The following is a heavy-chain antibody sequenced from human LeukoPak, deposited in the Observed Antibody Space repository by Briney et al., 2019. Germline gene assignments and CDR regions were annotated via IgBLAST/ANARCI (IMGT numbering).Heavy chain of an antibody. Sequence: SETLSLTCTVSGGSISSNYGSWIRQPPGKGLEWIEYIYTSGNTNYNPSLKSRVTISVDTSKNQFSLKLTSVTAADTAVYYCARHLLVDAFDIWGQGTMVTVSS. CDR2: IYTSGNT. J-gene: IGHJ3*02. CDR3: ARHLLVDAFDI. V-gene: IGHV4-4*09. CDR1: GGSISSNY. D-gene: IGHD6-6*01.